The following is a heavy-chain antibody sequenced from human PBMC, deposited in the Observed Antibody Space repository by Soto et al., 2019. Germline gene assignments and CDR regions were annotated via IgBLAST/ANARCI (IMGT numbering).Heavy chain of an antibody. D-gene: IGHD6-19*01. J-gene: IGHJ4*02. CDR1: GFTFSSYG. Sequence: GESLKISCAASGFTFSSYGMHWVRQAPGKGLEWVAVISYDGSNKYYADSVKGRLTISRDISKNTFYLQMNSLRVGDTVLYYCAKDISSGWYLGYFDYWGQETLVTVSS. V-gene: IGHV3-30*18. CDR2: ISYDGSNK. CDR3: AKDISSGWYLGYFDY.